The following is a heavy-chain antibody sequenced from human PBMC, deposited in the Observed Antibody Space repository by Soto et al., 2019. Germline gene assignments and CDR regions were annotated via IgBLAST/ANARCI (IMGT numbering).Heavy chain of an antibody. CDR1: GFAFRTYG. D-gene: IGHD3-10*01. Sequence: QVHLVESGCGVVQPGRSLRLSCAATGFAFRTYGLPWVRRAPGTGLEWLAVISHDAFNKNHADSVQGRFTISRDNSKSTLSLQMDRLRVEDTAVYYCAREVGFNIQDDYYSYGLHAWGQGTPVTVSS. CDR3: AREVGFNIQDDYYSYGLHA. CDR2: ISHDAFNK. V-gene: IGHV3-30*12. J-gene: IGHJ4*03.